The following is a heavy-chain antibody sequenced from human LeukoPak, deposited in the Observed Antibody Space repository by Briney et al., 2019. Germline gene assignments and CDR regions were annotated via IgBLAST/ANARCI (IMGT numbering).Heavy chain of an antibody. CDR2: SRNRAHSYTT. J-gene: IGHJ4*02. D-gene: IGHD3-10*01. CDR1: GFTFSDHY. V-gene: IGHV3-72*01. Sequence: PAGSLRLSCAASGFTFSDHYMDWVRQAPGKGLDWVGRSRNRAHSYTTEYAASVKGRFTVSRADSENSLYLQMNSLKTDDTAVYYCVALIRGLGYWGRGTLVTVSS. CDR3: VALIRGLGY.